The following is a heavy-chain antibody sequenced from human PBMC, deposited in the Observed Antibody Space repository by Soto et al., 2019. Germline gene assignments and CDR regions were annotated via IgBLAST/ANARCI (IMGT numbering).Heavy chain of an antibody. Sequence: EVQLVESGGGLVKPGGSLRLSCAASGFTFSSYSMNWVRHAPGKGLEWVSSISSSSSYIYYADSVKGRFTISRDNAKNSLYLQMNSLRAEDTAVYYCARALTGLYYFDYWGQGTLVTVSS. CDR1: GFTFSSYS. J-gene: IGHJ4*02. CDR3: ARALTGLYYFDY. CDR2: ISSSSSYI. D-gene: IGHD3-9*01. V-gene: IGHV3-21*01.